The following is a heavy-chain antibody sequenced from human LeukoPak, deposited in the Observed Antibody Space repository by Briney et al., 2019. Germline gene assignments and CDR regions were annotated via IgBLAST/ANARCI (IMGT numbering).Heavy chain of an antibody. V-gene: IGHV1-24*01. CDR1: GYTLTELS. CDR3: ARDTGEDYDFWRRLGPAGTPDY. Sequence: GASVKVSCKVSGYTLTELSMHWVRQAPGKGLEWMGGFDPEDGETIYAQKFQGRVTMTGDTSISTAYMELSRLRSEDTAVYYCARDTGEDYDFWRRLGPAGTPDYWGQGTLVTVSS. CDR2: FDPEDGET. D-gene: IGHD3-3*01. J-gene: IGHJ4*02.